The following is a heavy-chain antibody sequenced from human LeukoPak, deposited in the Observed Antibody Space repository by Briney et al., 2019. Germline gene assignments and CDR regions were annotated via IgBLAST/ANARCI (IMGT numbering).Heavy chain of an antibody. CDR1: GFTFSSYA. CDR3: ARALRFLEWPSYAFDI. D-gene: IGHD3-3*01. CDR2: ISYDGSNK. J-gene: IGHJ3*02. V-gene: IGHV3-30-3*01. Sequence: GGSLRLSCAASGFTFSSYAMHWVRQAPGKGLEWVAVISYDGSNKYYADSVKGRFTISSDNSKNTLYLQMNSLRAEDTAVYYCARALRFLEWPSYAFDIWGQGTMVTVSS.